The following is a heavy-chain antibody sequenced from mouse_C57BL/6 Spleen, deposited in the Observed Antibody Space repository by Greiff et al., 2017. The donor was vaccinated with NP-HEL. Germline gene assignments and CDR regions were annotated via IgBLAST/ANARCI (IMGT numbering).Heavy chain of an antibody. CDR3: ALSDGYPYYFDY. CDR1: GYTFTSYW. V-gene: IGHV1-55*01. Sequence: VQLQQPGAELVKPGASVKMSCKASGYTFTSYWITWVKQRPGQGLEWIGDIYPGSGSTNYNAKFKSKATLTVDTSSSTAYMQLSSLTSEDSAVYDCALSDGYPYYFDYWGQGTTLTVSS. D-gene: IGHD2-3*01. CDR2: IYPGSGST. J-gene: IGHJ2*01.